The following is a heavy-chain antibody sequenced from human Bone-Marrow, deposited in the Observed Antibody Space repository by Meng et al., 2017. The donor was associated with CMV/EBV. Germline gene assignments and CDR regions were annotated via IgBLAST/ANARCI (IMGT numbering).Heavy chain of an antibody. CDR1: GFTFSSYS. V-gene: IGHV3-21*01. J-gene: IGHJ6*02. CDR2: ISSSSSSYI. CDR3: ARDKTGMDV. Sequence: GESLKISCAASGFTFSSYSMNWVRQAPGKGLEWVSSISSSSSSYIYYADSVKGRFTISRDNAKNSLYLQMNSLRAEDTAVYYCARDKTGMDVWGQGTTVTVSS.